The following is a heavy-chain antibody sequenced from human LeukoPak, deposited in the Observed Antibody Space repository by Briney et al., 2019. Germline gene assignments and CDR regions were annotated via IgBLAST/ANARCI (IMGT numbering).Heavy chain of an antibody. J-gene: IGHJ3*02. CDR1: GYTFTSYD. V-gene: IGHV1-8*01. CDR2: MNPNSGNT. CDR3: AREWSSAPGAFDI. D-gene: IGHD6-19*01. Sequence: ASVKVSCKASGYTFTSYDINWVRQATGQGLEWMGWMNPNSGNTGYAQKFQGRVTMTRDTSISTAYMELSRLRSDDTAVYYCAREWSSAPGAFDIWGQGTMVTVSS.